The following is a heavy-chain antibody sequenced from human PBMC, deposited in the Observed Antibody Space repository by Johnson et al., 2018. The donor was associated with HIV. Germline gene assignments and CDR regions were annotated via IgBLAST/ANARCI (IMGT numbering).Heavy chain of an antibody. Sequence: MQLVESGGGLVQPGGSLRLSCAASGFTVSSNYMSWVRQAPGKGLEWVANIKQDGSEKYYADSVKGRFTISRDNSKNTLYLQMSSLRTEDTAVYYCAKVHIPARWSAAFDIWGRGTLVTVSS. CDR3: AKVHIPARWSAAFDI. CDR1: GFTVSSNY. CDR2: IKQDGSEK. J-gene: IGHJ3*02. V-gene: IGHV3-7*01. D-gene: IGHD6-25*01.